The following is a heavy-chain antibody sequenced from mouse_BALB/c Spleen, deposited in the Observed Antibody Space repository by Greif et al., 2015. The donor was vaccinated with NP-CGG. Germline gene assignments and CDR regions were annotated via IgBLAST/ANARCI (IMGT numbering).Heavy chain of an antibody. J-gene: IGHJ3*01. V-gene: IGHV5-9-1*01. CDR1: GLTFSSYA. D-gene: IGHD2-4*01. CDR2: ISSGGSYT. Sequence: EVNLVESGGGLVKPGGSLKLSCAASGLTFSSYAMSWVRQTPEKRLEWVATISSGGSYTYYPDSVKGRFTISRDNAKNTLYLQMSSLRSEDTAMYYCARIYYDYDEAYWGQGTLVTVSA. CDR3: ARIYYDYDEAY.